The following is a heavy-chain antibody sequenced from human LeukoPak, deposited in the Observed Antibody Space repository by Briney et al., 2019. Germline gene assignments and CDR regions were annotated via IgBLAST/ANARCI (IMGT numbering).Heavy chain of an antibody. CDR1: GFTFSSYW. Sequence: PGGSLRLSCAASGFTFSSYWMSWVRQAPGKGLEWVANIKQDGSEKYYVDSVKGRFTISRDNAKNSLYLQMNSLRAEDTAVYYCAREGYSYGWYYYYYMDVWGKGTTVTISS. D-gene: IGHD5-18*01. J-gene: IGHJ6*03. V-gene: IGHV3-7*01. CDR3: AREGYSYGWYYYYYMDV. CDR2: IKQDGSEK.